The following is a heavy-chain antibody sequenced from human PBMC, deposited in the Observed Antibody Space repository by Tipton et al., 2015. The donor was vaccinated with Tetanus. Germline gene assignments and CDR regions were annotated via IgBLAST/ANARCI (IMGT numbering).Heavy chain of an antibody. J-gene: IGHJ3*02. CDR1: GGSISSYY. V-gene: IGHV4-59*01. D-gene: IGHD3-22*01. CDR3: ARETYYYDSSGPLDAFDI. CDR2: IYYSGST. Sequence: TLSLTCTVSGGSISSYYWSWIRQPPGKGLEWIGYIYYSGSTNYNPSLKSRVAISVDTSKNRFSLKLSSVTAADTAVYYCARETYYYDSSGPLDAFDIWGQGTMVTVSS.